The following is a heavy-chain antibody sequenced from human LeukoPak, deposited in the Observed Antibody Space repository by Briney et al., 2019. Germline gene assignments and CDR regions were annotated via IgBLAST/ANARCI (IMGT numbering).Heavy chain of an antibody. CDR3: ARDRAAFGVVQVGY. CDR2: INSDGTNT. Sequence: GRCLRLSCAASTFTFSRYWMHWVRQPRGDGLVWVSRINSDGTNTFYADSVKRRFAVSGDHTKNTLYLQMNSLRTEDTAVYYCARDRAAFGVVQVGYWGQGTLLTVSS. D-gene: IGHD3-3*01. CDR1: TFTFSRYW. V-gene: IGHV3-74*01. J-gene: IGHJ4*02.